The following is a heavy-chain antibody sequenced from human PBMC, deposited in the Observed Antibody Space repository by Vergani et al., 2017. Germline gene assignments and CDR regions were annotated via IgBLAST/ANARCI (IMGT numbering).Heavy chain of an antibody. CDR3: AGVRGGGVDYGDYGVLDY. J-gene: IGHJ4*02. CDR2: ISSSRSYK. Sequence: EVQLLESGGNLIQPGGSLRLSCGASGLIFFSYARTWVRLAPGKGLQWVSSISSSRSYKYYADSVKGRFTISRDNAKNSLYLQMNSLRAEDTAVYYGAGVRGGGVDYGDYGVLDYWGQGTLVTVSS. D-gene: IGHD4-17*01. V-gene: IGHV3-21*01. CDR1: GLIFFSYA.